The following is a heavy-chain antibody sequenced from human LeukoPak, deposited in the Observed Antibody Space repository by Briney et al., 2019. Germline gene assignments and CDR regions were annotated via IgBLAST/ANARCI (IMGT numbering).Heavy chain of an antibody. CDR3: ARDGGDSGSYFDY. D-gene: IGHD1-26*01. CDR2: ISSSSSYI. Sequence: PGGSLRLSCAASGFTFSSYSMNWVRQAPGKGLEWVSSISSSSSYIYYADSVKGRFTISRDNAKNSLYLQMNSLRAEDTAVYYCARDGGDSGSYFDYWGQGTLVTVSS. CDR1: GFTFSSYS. J-gene: IGHJ4*02. V-gene: IGHV3-21*01.